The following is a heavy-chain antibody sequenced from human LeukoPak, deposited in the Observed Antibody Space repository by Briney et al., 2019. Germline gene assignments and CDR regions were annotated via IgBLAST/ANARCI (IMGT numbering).Heavy chain of an antibody. CDR3: ARTNNILLVFDY. D-gene: IGHD2/OR15-2a*01. CDR2: IYNSGTT. V-gene: IGHV4-39*01. CDR1: GGSIRNSSFY. J-gene: IGHJ4*02. Sequence: SETLSLTCAVSGGSIRNSSFYWGWIRQPPGKGLEWIASIYNSGTTYYNPSIKSRITIFVDTSKNQVSLKLRSVTAADTAVYYCARTNNILLVFDYWGQGTLVTVSS.